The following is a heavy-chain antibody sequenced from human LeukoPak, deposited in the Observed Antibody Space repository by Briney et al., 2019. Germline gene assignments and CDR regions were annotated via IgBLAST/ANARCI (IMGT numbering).Heavy chain of an antibody. CDR3: ARRSYGVPFDP. Sequence: SETLSLTCTVSGASINSGTYYWGWVRQPPGKGLEWIGTFSYSGNIYYNPSLKSRVTISVDMSKNQFSLELTPVTAADTAVYYCARRSYGVPFDPWGQGILVTVSS. D-gene: IGHD3-10*01. CDR2: FSYSGNI. J-gene: IGHJ5*02. CDR1: GASINSGTYY. V-gene: IGHV4-39*01.